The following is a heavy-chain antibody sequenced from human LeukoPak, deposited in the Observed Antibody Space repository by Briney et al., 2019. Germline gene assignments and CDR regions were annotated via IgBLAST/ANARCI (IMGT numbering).Heavy chain of an antibody. CDR2: INWNGGST. J-gene: IGHJ4*02. CDR1: GFTFDDYG. D-gene: IGHD3-22*01. Sequence: GGSLRLSCAASGFTFDDYGMSWVRQAPGKGLEWVSGINWNGGSTGYADSVKGRFTISRDNSKNTLYLQMNSLRAEDTAVYYCAKDQYYDSSGPFDYWGQGTLVTVSS. CDR3: AKDQYYDSSGPFDY. V-gene: IGHV3-20*04.